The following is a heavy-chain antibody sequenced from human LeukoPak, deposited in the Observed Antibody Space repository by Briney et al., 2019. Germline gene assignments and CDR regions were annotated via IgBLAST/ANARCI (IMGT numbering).Heavy chain of an antibody. D-gene: IGHD3-22*01. J-gene: IGHJ6*02. V-gene: IGHV1-18*01. CDR1: GYPFTSYA. Sequence: ASVWVSCKASGYPFTSYAISWVRQAPGQGLEWMGWISAYNGNTNYAQKVQGRVTMTTDTSTSTAYMELRSLRSDDTAVYYCARASGDNSGPFRGYYYGMEVWGRGTTVTVSS. CDR3: ARASGDNSGPFRGYYYGMEV. CDR2: ISAYNGNT.